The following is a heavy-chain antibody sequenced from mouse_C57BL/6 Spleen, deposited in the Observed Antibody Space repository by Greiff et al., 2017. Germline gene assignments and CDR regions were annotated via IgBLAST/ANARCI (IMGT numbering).Heavy chain of an antibody. CDR1: GYTFTSYW. Sequence: QVQLQQPGAELVMPGASVKLSCKASGYTFTSYWMHWVKQRPGQGLEWIGEIDPSDSYTNYNQKFKGKSTLTVDKSSSTAYMQLSSLTSEDSAVYYCARELTESDWGQGTSVTVSS. D-gene: IGHD2-13*01. CDR2: IDPSDSYT. V-gene: IGHV1-69*01. CDR3: ARELTESD. J-gene: IGHJ4*01.